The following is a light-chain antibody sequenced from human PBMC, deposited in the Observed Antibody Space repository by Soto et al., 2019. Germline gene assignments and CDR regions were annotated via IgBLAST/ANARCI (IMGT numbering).Light chain of an antibody. CDR3: QSFDTRLNSVV. CDR2: GNN. V-gene: IGLV1-40*01. Sequence: QSALTQPRSVSGAPGQRVTISCTGSSSNIGAGYDVHWYQQFPGRAPKLLMYGNNNRPSGVPDRFSGSKSGTSASLDITGLQADDEADYYCQSFDTRLNSVVFGGGTKLTVL. CDR1: SSNIGAGYD. J-gene: IGLJ2*01.